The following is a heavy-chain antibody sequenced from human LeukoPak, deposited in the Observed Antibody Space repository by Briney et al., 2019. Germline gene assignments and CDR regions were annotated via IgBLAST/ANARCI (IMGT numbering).Heavy chain of an antibody. D-gene: IGHD4-23*01. CDR1: GFTVSSNY. Sequence: GGSLRLSCAASGFTVSSNYMSWVRQAPGKGLEWVANIKQDGSEKYYVDSVKGRFTISRDNAKNSLYLQMNSLRAEDTAVYYCARAGYGDKTADAFDIWGQGTMVTVSS. J-gene: IGHJ3*02. CDR3: ARAGYGDKTADAFDI. V-gene: IGHV3-7*01. CDR2: IKQDGSEK.